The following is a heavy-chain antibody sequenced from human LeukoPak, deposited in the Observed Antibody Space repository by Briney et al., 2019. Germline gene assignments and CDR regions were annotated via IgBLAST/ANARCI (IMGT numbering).Heavy chain of an antibody. CDR1: GGSLSISNW. CDR3: VRGEDHGSGTVHFEY. J-gene: IGHJ4*02. Sequence: SDPLSLLYAVSGGSLSISNWRSSARQPPGTGLDWIWEIYHGGRTKSNPYLNSRVTMSVDKSKNQCSLYLSCVTAADTAVYYCVRGEDHGSGTVHFEYWGQGTLVTVS. D-gene: IGHD3-10*01. V-gene: IGHV4-4*02. CDR2: IYHGGRT.